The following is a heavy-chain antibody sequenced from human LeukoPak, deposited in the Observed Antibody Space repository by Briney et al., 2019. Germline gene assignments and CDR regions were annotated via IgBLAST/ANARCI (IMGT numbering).Heavy chain of an antibody. Sequence: PGGSLRLSCAASGFTFSSYAMSWVRQAPGKGLEWVSAISGSGGSTYYADSVKGRFTISRDNPKNTLYLQMNSLRAEDTAVYYCAKDRGVYSSSWYFDYWGQGTLVTVSS. CDR3: AKDRGVYSSSWYFDY. V-gene: IGHV3-23*01. CDR1: GFTFSSYA. CDR2: ISGSGGST. D-gene: IGHD6-13*01. J-gene: IGHJ4*02.